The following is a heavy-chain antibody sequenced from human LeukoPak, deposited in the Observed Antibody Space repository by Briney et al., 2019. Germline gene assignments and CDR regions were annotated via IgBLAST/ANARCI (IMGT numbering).Heavy chain of an antibody. D-gene: IGHD3-22*01. V-gene: IGHV3-30*04. J-gene: IGHJ6*02. CDR2: ISYDGSNK. CDR3: ARPDSSGYPYYYGMDV. Sequence: HPGGSLRLSCAASGFTFSSYAMHWVRQAPGKGLEWVAVISYDGSNKYYADSVKGRFTISRDNSKNTLYLQMNSLRAEDTAVYHCARPDSSGYPYYYGMDVWGQGTTVTVSS. CDR1: GFTFSSYA.